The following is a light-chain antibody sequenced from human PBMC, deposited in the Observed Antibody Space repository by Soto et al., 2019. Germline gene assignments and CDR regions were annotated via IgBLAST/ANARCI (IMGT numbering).Light chain of an antibody. J-gene: IGKJ2*01. CDR3: QQYYSTPHT. CDR2: WAS. V-gene: IGKV4-1*01. CDR1: QSVSHSSNNKNY. Sequence: DIVMTQSPDSLAVSLGERARINCKSSQSVSHSSNNKNYLAWYQQKPGQPPKLLIYWASTRESGVPDRFSGSASVTDFPLTISSLQAEDVAVYCCQQYYSTPHTCSQGTKLAIK.